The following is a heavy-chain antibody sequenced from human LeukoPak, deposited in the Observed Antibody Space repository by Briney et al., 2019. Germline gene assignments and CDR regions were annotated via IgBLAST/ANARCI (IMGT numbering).Heavy chain of an antibody. CDR3: ARYNGPFGY. CDR2: IYYSGST. V-gene: IGHV4-39*01. CDR1: GGSISSSSYY. J-gene: IGHJ4*02. Sequence: SETLSLTCTVSGGSISSSSYYWGWIRQPPGKGLDWIGSIYYSGSTYYNPSLKSRVTISVDTSKSQFSLKVSSVTAADTAVYYCARYNGPFGYWGQGTLVTVSS. D-gene: IGHD1-1*01.